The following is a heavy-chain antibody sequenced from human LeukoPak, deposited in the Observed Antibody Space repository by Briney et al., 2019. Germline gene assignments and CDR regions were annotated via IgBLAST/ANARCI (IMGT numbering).Heavy chain of an antibody. V-gene: IGHV5-51*01. J-gene: IGHJ4*02. D-gene: IGHD4-23*01. CDR1: GYTFTNYW. CDR2: IYPGDSDT. CDR3: ASRPFETTVVPWDFY. Sequence: GESLKISCKGSGYTFTNYWIGWVRQMPGKGLEWMGIIYPGDSDTRYSPSFQGQVTISADKSLNTAYLQWSSLTASDTAMYYCASRPFETTVVPWDFYWGQGTQVTVSS.